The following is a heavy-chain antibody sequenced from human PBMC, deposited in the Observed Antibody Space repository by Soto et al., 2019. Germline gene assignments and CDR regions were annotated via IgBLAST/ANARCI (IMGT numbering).Heavy chain of an antibody. CDR1: GYTFTSYG. V-gene: IGHV1-18*04. D-gene: IGHD3-10*01. Sequence: ASVKVSCKASGYTFTSYGISWVRQAPGQGLEWMGWISAYNGNTNYAQKLQGRVTMTTDTSTSTAYMELRSLRSDDTAVYYCARDGSIVPPNALAYWGQATLVTVPS. CDR2: ISAYNGNT. J-gene: IGHJ4*02. CDR3: ARDGSIVPPNALAY.